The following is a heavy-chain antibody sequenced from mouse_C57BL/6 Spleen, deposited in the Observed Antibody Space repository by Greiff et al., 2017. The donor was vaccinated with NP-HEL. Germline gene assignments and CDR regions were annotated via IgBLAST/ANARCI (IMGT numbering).Heavy chain of an antibody. CDR2: IDPENGDT. CDR1: GFNITDDY. V-gene: IGHV14-4*01. J-gene: IGHJ3*01. CDR3: TTPTQLRLAWFAD. Sequence: EVQLQQSGAELVRPGASVKLSCTASGFNITDDYMHWVKQRPEQGLEWIGWIDPENGDTEYASKFQGKATITADTSSNTAYLQLSSLTSEDTAVYYGTTPTQLRLAWFADWGQGTLVTVSA. D-gene: IGHD3-2*02.